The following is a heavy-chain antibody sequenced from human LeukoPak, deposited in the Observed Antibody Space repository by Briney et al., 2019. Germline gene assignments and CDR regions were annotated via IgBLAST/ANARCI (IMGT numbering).Heavy chain of an antibody. CDR2: IIPIFGTA. CDR3: ATHKDIVVVVAATWPYYFDY. Sequence: SVKVSCKASGGTFSSYAISWVRQAPGQGLEWMGGIIPIFGTANHAQKFQGRVTITTDESTSTAYMELSSLRSEDTAVYYCATHKDIVVVVAATWPYYFDYWGQGTLVTVSS. CDR1: GGTFSSYA. V-gene: IGHV1-69*05. J-gene: IGHJ4*02. D-gene: IGHD2-15*01.